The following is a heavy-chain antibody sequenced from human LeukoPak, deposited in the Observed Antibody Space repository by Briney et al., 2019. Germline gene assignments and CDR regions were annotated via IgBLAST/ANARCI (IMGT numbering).Heavy chain of an antibody. V-gene: IGHV3-30*04. J-gene: IGHJ4*02. CDR3: STEAIVTITGFDS. CDR2: ISNDGNK. Sequence: TGGSLRLSWAASGFTFSTYRIPWVRQAPGKGLDWVAVISNDGNKYYADSVKGRFTISRDNSKNTLYLRMNSLRAEDTAVYYCSTEAIVTITGFDSWGKGTLVTVSS. D-gene: IGHD1-26*01. CDR1: GFTFSTYR.